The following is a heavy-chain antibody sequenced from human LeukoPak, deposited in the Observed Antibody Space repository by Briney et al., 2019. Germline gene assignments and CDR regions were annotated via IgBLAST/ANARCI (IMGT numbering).Heavy chain of an antibody. CDR2: ISSSSSYI. V-gene: IGHV3-21*01. CDR3: AREYKGQQRLVPVRAFDI. J-gene: IGHJ3*02. Sequence: GGSLRLSCAASGFTFSSYSMNWVRQAPGKGLEWVSSISSSSSYIYYADSVKGRFTISRDNAKNSLYLQMNSLRAEDTAVYYCAREYKGQQRLVPVRAFDIWGQGTMVTVSS. CDR1: GFTFSSYS. D-gene: IGHD6-13*01.